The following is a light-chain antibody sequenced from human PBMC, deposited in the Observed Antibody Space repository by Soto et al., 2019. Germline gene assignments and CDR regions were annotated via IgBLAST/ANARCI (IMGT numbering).Light chain of an antibody. J-gene: IGKJ4*01. Sequence: DIVLTQSRATLSXSXGXXAXXXCXASQSVSSLLAGYQQKPGQAPRLLIYGASSRATGIPDRFSGSGSGTDFTLTTSRLEPEGFAVDHCQQYSTSPLTFGGGTKVDI. CDR2: GAS. CDR3: QQYSTSPLT. CDR1: QSVSSL. V-gene: IGKV3-20*01.